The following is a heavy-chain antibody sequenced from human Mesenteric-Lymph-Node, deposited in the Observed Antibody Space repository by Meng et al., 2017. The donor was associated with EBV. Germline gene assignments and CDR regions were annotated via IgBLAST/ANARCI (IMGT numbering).Heavy chain of an antibody. V-gene: IGHV1-18*01. CDR2: FSGYYGNT. CDR1: GYNFYSYS. D-gene: IGHD6-13*01. CDR3: ARQQLVSNNWFDP. Sequence: QVQLVQAGAAVKKPGXSVTVACQAPGYNFYSYSISWVRQAPGQGLEWMGWFSGYYGNTNSAQKFQGRVTMTRNTSISTAYMELSSLRSEDTAVYYCARQQLVSNNWFDPWGQGTLVTVSS. J-gene: IGHJ5*02.